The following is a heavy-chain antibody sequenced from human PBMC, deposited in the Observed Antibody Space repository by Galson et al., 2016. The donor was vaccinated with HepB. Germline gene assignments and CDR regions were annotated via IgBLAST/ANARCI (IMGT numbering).Heavy chain of an antibody. CDR1: GFSFRNYG. J-gene: IGHJ4*02. V-gene: IGHV3-30*18. D-gene: IGHD3-10*01. Sequence: SLRLSCAASGFSFRNYGMHWVRQAPGKGLDWVSAISDDGTNKYYADSVKGRFTISRDNSKNTLSLQMKSLRAEDTAVYYCAKDTLIWFGPGTPGFFDYWGRGTLLTASS. CDR3: AKDTLIWFGPGTPGFFDY. CDR2: ISDDGTNK.